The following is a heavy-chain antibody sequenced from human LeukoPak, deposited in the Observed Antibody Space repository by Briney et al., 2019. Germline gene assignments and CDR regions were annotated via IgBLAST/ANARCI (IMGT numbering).Heavy chain of an antibody. CDR3: ARRRRHYYDSSGYYRGYFDY. CDR2: INWNGGST. D-gene: IGHD3-22*01. J-gene: IGHJ4*02. Sequence: PGGSLRLSCAASGFTFDDYGMSWVRQAPGKGLEWVSGINWNGGSTGYEDSVKGRFTISRDNAKNSMYLQMNSLRAEDTALYYCARRRRHYYDSSGYYRGYFDYWGQGTLVTVSS. V-gene: IGHV3-20*04. CDR1: GFTFDDYG.